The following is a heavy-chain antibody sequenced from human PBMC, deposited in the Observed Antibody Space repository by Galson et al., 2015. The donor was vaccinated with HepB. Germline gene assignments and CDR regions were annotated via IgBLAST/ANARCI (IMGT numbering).Heavy chain of an antibody. J-gene: IGHJ4*02. D-gene: IGHD3-9*01. CDR1: GDSVSSNSAV. Sequence: CAISGDSVSSNSAVWNRIRQSPSRGLEWLGRTYYRSKWYNDYAVSVKSRITINPDTSKNQFSLQLNSVTPEDTAVYYCARMPANYHILTGYAHQYYFDYWGQGTLVTVSS. CDR2: TYYRSKWYN. V-gene: IGHV6-1*01. CDR3: ARMPANYHILTGYAHQYYFDY.